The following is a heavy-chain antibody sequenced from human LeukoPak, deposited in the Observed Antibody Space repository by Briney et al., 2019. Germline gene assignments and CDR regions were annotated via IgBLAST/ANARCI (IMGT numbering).Heavy chain of an antibody. Sequence: PSETLSLTCTVSGGSISSGSYYWSWIRQPAGKGLEWIGRIYTSGCTNYNPSLKSRVTISVDTSQKQFFLKLSSVTAADTAVYYCARDRVVAAAGTKRTYYYYYYMDGWVKGTTVTISS. CDR2: IYTSGCT. J-gene: IGHJ6*03. D-gene: IGHD6-13*01. CDR1: GGSISSGSYY. CDR3: ARDRVVAAAGTKRTYYYYYYMDG. V-gene: IGHV4-61*02.